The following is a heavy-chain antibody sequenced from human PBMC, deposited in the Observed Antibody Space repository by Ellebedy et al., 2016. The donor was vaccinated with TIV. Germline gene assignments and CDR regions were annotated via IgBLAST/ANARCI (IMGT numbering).Heavy chain of an antibody. CDR2: ISASGDRT. D-gene: IGHD5-12*01. Sequence: GGSLRLSXAASGFTFSSHHMVWAGQVQGKGLESVESISASGDRTYYADSVKGRFTISRENSKNTLYFKMNSLRAEDTAVYYCARVLTMADYFRYGMDVWGQGTKVTVSS. CDR1: GFTFSSHH. J-gene: IGHJ6*02. V-gene: IGHV3-23*01. CDR3: ARVLTMADYFRYGMDV.